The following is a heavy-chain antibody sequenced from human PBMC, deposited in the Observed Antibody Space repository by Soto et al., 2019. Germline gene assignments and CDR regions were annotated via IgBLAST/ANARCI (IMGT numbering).Heavy chain of an antibody. V-gene: IGHV3-23*01. CDR3: AEVERAVAGIID. CDR1: GFTCSSYA. D-gene: IGHD6-19*01. J-gene: IGHJ4*02. CDR2: ISVSVGST. Sequence: VQLLESGGGLVQPGGSLRLSCAASGFTCSSYAMSWVRQAPGKGLDWVSAISVSVGSTYYADSVKGRFTISRDNSKNTLYLRMNCLRAEDTAVYYCAEVERAVAGIIDWGQGTLVTVSS.